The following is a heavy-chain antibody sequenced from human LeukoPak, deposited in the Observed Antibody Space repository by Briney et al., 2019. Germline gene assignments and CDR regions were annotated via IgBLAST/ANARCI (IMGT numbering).Heavy chain of an antibody. CDR2: IYPGGSDT. Sequence: GESLKISCKGSGYSFAHYWIGWVRQMPGKGLEWMGIIYPGGSDTRYSPSFQGQVTISADKSISTAYLQWNSLKASDTAMYYCARHGPYGGNSDEAFDIWGQGTMVTVSS. D-gene: IGHD4-23*01. J-gene: IGHJ3*02. CDR3: ARHGPYGGNSDEAFDI. V-gene: IGHV5-51*01. CDR1: GYSFAHYW.